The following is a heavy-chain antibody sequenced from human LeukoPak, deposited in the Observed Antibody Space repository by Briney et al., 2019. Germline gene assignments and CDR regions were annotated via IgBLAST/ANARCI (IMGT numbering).Heavy chain of an antibody. CDR1: GFTFSRYW. D-gene: IGHD1-1*01. V-gene: IGHV3-7*01. CDR2: IKEDGSEN. J-gene: IGHJ4*02. Sequence: GGSLKLSCAASGFTFSRYWMTWVRQAPGKGLEWVANIKEDGSENSYVESVKGRFTISRDNAKNSLYLQLNSLRAEDTAVYFCARQRYSDYWGQGTLVTVSS. CDR3: ARQRYSDY.